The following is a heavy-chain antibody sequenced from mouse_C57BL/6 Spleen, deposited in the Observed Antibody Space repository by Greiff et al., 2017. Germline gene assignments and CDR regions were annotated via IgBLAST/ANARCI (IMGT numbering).Heavy chain of an antibody. CDR3: ARLITTVVARYFDV. D-gene: IGHD1-1*01. CDR1: GYTFTSYW. V-gene: IGHV1-52*01. Sequence: QVQLKQPGAELVRPGSSVKLSCKASGYTFTSYWMHWVKQRPIQGLEWIGNIDPSDSETHYNQKFKDKATLTVDKSSSTAYMQLSSLTSEDSAVYYCARLITTVVARYFDVWGTGTTVTVSS. J-gene: IGHJ1*03. CDR2: IDPSDSET.